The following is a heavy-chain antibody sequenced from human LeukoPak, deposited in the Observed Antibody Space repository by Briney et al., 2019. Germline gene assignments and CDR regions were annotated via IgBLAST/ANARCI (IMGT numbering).Heavy chain of an antibody. D-gene: IGHD3-22*01. Sequence: SVKVSCKASGGTFSSYAISWVRQAPGQGLEWMGRIIPILGIANYAQKFQGRVTITADKSTSTAYMELSSLRSEDTAVYYCARDAIPINSSGYYSRSDPWGQGTLVTVSS. CDR3: ARDAIPINSSGYYSRSDP. V-gene: IGHV1-69*04. CDR1: GGTFSSYA. J-gene: IGHJ5*02. CDR2: IIPILGIA.